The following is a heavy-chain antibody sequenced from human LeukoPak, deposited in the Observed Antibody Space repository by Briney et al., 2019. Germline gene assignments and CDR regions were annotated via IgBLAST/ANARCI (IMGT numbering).Heavy chain of an antibody. D-gene: IGHD4-17*01. CDR2: INPNSGGT. CDR3: ARVSGDYRDYYYMDV. V-gene: IGHV1-2*02. J-gene: IGHJ6*03. CDR1: GYTFTGYY. Sequence: VASVKVSCKASGYTFTGYYMHWVRQAPGQELEWMGWINPNSGGTNYAQKFQGRVTMTRDTSISTAYMELSRLRSDDTAVYYCARVSGDYRDYYYMDVWGKGTTVTVSS.